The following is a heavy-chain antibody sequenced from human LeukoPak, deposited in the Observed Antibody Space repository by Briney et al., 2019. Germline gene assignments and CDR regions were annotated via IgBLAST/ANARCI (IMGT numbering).Heavy chain of an antibody. D-gene: IGHD6-19*01. V-gene: IGHV4-59*01. CDR1: GGSISSYY. CDR2: IYYSGST. J-gene: IGHJ4*02. Sequence: SETLSLTCTVSGGSISSYYWSWIRQPPGKGLEWIGYIYYSGSTNYNPSLKSRVTISVDTSKNQFSLKLSSVTAADTAVYYCARVPIAVAGPYYFDYWGQGTLVTVSS. CDR3: ARVPIAVAGPYYFDY.